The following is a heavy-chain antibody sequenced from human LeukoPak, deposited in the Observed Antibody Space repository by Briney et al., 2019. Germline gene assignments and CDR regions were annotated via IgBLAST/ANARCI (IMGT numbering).Heavy chain of an antibody. CDR3: ARFLNWVFDN. J-gene: IGHJ4*02. D-gene: IGHD7-27*01. CDR1: GDSISSATHY. Sequence: PSQTLSLTCAVSGDSISSATHYWSWIRQPAGKGLEWIGRIYSSGSTNYNPSLKSRVSIPVDTSKNQFSLKLSSVTAADTAVYYCARFLNWVFDNWGQGTPVTVSS. CDR2: IYSSGST. V-gene: IGHV4-61*02.